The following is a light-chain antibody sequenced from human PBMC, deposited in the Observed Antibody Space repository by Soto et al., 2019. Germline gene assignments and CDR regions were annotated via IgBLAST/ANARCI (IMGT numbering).Light chain of an antibody. CDR1: QDISNY. Sequence: DIQMTQSPSSLSASVGDRVTITCQASQDISNYLNWYQQKPGKAPKLLIYDASNLETGVPSRFSGSGSGTDFTFTISSLQPEGIATYYCQQYDNLPLTVGGGTKVDIK. CDR2: DAS. J-gene: IGKJ4*01. CDR3: QQYDNLPLT. V-gene: IGKV1-33*01.